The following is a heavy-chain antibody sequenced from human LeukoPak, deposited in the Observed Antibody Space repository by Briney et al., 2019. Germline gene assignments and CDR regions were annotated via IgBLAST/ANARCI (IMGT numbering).Heavy chain of an antibody. CDR3: AASSNWYYFDY. V-gene: IGHV3-23*01. CDR2: ISDSGGST. Sequence: GGSLRLSCAASGFTFSNYDMTWVRQAPGKGLEWVSTISDSGGSTFYADSVKGRFTVSRDNSMNTLYLKMNSLTVEDTAVYYCAASSNWYYFDYWGQGTLVTASS. J-gene: IGHJ4*02. CDR1: GFTFSNYD. D-gene: IGHD6-13*01.